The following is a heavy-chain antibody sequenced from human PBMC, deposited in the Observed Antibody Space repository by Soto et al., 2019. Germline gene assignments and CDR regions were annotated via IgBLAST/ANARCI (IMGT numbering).Heavy chain of an antibody. J-gene: IGHJ6*02. CDR3: AKGGFWVHYGMDV. CDR1: GSTFSAFC. CDR2: ISRSGDIT. D-gene: IGHD3-3*01. V-gene: IGHV3-23*01. Sequence: EVQLLESGGALAQPGGSLRLSCAASGSTFSAFCMNWVRQAPGKGLEWVSAISRSGDITYYADSVKGRFTIARDNSKNTLYWDMNTPACDCTALYYCAKGGFWVHYGMDVWGQGTTVIVSS.